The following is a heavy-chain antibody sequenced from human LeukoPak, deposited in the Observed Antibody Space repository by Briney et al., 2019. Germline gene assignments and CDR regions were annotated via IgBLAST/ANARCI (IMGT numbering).Heavy chain of an antibody. V-gene: IGHV4-30-2*01. J-gene: IGHJ4*02. D-gene: IGHD4-17*01. CDR2: IYHSGST. CDR1: GGSISSGGYS. CDR3: ARARPYGDYPFDY. Sequence: SQTLSLTCTVSGGSISSGGYSWSWIRQPPGKGLEWIGYIYHSGSTYYNPSLKSRVTISVDRSKNQFSLKLSSVTAADTAVYYCARARPYGDYPFDYWGQGTLVTVSS.